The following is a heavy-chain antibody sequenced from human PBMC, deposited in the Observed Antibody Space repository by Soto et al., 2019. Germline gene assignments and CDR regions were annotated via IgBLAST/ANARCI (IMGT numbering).Heavy chain of an antibody. CDR1: GGSISISIYY. CDR2: IYYSGST. V-gene: IGHV4-39*01. CDR3: ARLGAMDV. J-gene: IGHJ6*03. Sequence: SETLSLTFTVSGGSISISIYYWGWIRQPPGKGLEWIGSIYYSGSTYYNPPLKSRVTISVDTSKNQFSLKLSSVTAADTAVYYCARLGAMDVWGKGTTVTVSS. D-gene: IGHD3-16*01.